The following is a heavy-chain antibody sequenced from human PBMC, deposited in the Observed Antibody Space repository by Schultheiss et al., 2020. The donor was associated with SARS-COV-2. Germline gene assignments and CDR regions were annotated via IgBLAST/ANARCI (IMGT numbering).Heavy chain of an antibody. CDR1: GFTFSSYW. CDR2: IKQDGSEK. Sequence: GGSLRLSCAASGFTFSSYWMSWVRQAPGKGLEWVANIKQDGSEKYYVDSVKGRFTISRDNAKNSLYLQMNSLRAEDTAVYYCARQRVQKPNYDILTGYKYYYYYGMDVWGQGTTVTVS. V-gene: IGHV3-7*03. CDR3: ARQRVQKPNYDILTGYKYYYYYGMDV. J-gene: IGHJ6*02. D-gene: IGHD3-9*01.